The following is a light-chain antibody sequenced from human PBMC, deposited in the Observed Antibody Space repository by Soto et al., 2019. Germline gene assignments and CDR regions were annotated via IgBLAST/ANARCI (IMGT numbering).Light chain of an antibody. Sequence: QSALTQPPSVSGSPGQSITISCTGTSSNVGGDNFVSWYQQYPGKVPKLMIYEDTNQPSGVSNRFSRSKSGNTASLAISGVQAGDEADYYCFSYAGSTCVFGTGTKV. J-gene: IGLJ1*01. V-gene: IGLV2-23*01. CDR1: SSNVGGDNF. CDR2: EDT. CDR3: FSYAGSTCV.